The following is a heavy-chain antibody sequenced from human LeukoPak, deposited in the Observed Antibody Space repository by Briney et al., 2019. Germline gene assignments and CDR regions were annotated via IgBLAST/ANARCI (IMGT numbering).Heavy chain of an antibody. CDR2: MYLSGTT. J-gene: IGHJ4*02. Sequence: SETLSLTCTVSGDSINSLDLWSWVRQPPGKGLEWIGEMYLSGTTHSNPSVKSRVTISIDKSKNQFFLNLSSVTAADTAVYYCAREVVATASAFDCWGQGTLVTVSS. D-gene: IGHD2-21*01. CDR3: AREVVATASAFDC. V-gene: IGHV4-4*02. CDR1: GDSINSLDL.